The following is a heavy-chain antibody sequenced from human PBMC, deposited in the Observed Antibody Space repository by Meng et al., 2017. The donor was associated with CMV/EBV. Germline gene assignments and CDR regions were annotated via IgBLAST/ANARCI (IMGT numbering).Heavy chain of an antibody. Sequence: SETLSLTCTVSGYSISSGYYWDWIRQPPGKGLEWIGSIYHSGSTYYNPSLKSRVTISVDTSKNQFSLKLSSVTAADTAVYYCAREWGGIVVVPAAMGIDYWGQGTLVTVSS. J-gene: IGHJ4*02. CDR2: IYHSGST. CDR1: GYSISSGYY. CDR3: AREWGGIVVVPAAMGIDY. V-gene: IGHV4-38-2*02. D-gene: IGHD2-2*01.